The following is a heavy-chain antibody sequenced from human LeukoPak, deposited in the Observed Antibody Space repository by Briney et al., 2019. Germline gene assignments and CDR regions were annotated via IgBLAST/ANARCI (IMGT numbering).Heavy chain of an antibody. D-gene: IGHD5-18*01. CDR3: ARDYDSYGYPSYNWFDP. CDR1: GFTFSDYY. J-gene: IGHJ5*02. CDR2: ISSSGSTI. Sequence: GGSLRLSCAASGFTFSDYYMGWIRQAPGKGLEWVSYISSSGSTIYYADSVKGRFTISRDNAKNSLYLQMNSLRAEDTAVYYCARDYDSYGYPSYNWFDPWGQGTLVTVSS. V-gene: IGHV3-11*01.